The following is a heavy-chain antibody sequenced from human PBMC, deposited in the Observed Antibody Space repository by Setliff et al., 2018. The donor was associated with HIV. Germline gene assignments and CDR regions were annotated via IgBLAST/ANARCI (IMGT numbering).Heavy chain of an antibody. Sequence: SETLSLTCTVSGYSISSGYYWGFIRQPPGKGLEWIGSIFRSGTTYYNPSLKSRVTMSVDTSENQFPLKLSFVTAADTAVYYCARSLRYFDWSLRRPSHDAFDFWGQGTMVTVSS. CDR1: GYSISSGYY. CDR3: ARSLRYFDWSLRRPSHDAFDF. D-gene: IGHD3-9*01. J-gene: IGHJ3*01. CDR2: IFRSGTT. V-gene: IGHV4-38-2*02.